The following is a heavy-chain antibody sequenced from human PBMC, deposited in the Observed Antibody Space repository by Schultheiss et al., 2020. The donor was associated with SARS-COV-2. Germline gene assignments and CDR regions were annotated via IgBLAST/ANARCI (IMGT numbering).Heavy chain of an antibody. CDR1: GGSISSSNW. D-gene: IGHD3-22*01. Sequence: SETLSLTCAVSGGSISSSNWWSWVRQPPGKGLEWIGYIYHSGSTYYNPSLKSRVTISVDKSKNQFSLKLSSVTAADTAVYYCARGAYYYDSSGYSHWYFDLWGRGTLVTVSS. CDR3: ARGAYYYDSSGYSHWYFDL. J-gene: IGHJ2*01. CDR2: IYHSGST. V-gene: IGHV4-4*02.